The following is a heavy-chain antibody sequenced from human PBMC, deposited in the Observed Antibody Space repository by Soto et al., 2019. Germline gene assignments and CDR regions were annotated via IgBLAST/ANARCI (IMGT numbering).Heavy chain of an antibody. J-gene: IGHJ4*02. Sequence: EVQLVESGGALVQPGGPLRLSCAASGFTFSNYWMHWVRQAPGKGLVWISRMNSDGSNTDYADAVKGRFTISRDNAKNTLYLQINSRRVEDTALYYCATGKGGGSNGPTTYWGQGTLVTVPS. CDR3: ATGKGGGSNGPTTY. D-gene: IGHD1-26*01. V-gene: IGHV3-74*01. CDR1: GFTFSNYW. CDR2: MNSDGSNT.